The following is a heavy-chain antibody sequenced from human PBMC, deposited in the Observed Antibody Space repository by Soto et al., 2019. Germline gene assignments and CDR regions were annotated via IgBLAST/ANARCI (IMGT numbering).Heavy chain of an antibody. D-gene: IGHD2-21*02. Sequence: QVQLVQSGAEVKKPGSPVKVSCKASGGTFNSYAINWVRQAPGQGLEWMGGIIPIFGTTNNAQKFQGRVTITADESTRTAYVKRSSLRSADTAVYYCARSLGASCGGGCYSGMDVWGQGTTVTVSS. V-gene: IGHV1-69*12. CDR3: ARSLGASCGGGCYSGMDV. CDR1: GGTFNSYA. CDR2: IIPIFGTT. J-gene: IGHJ6*02.